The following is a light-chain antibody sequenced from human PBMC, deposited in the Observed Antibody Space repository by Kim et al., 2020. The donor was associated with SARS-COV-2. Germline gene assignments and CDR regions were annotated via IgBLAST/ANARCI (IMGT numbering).Light chain of an antibody. J-gene: IGLJ3*02. V-gene: IGLV2-14*03. CDR2: DVS. CDR3: SSYTSSITLV. CDR1: SSDVCAYNC. Sequence: GQSITISCTGTSSDVCAYNCVSWYQQYPGKAPKLIICDVSQRPSGVSNRFSGSKSGNTASLTISGLQAEDEADYYCSSYTSSITLVFGGGTQLTVL.